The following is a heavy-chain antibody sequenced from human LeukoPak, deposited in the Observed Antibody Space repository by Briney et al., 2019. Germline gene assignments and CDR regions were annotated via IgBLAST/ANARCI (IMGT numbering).Heavy chain of an antibody. J-gene: IGHJ4*02. CDR1: GFTFISFA. D-gene: IGHD5-24*01. CDR3: ARAVGSYNHYFDY. CDR2: VSYDGSNK. Sequence: GGSLRLSCAASGFTFISFAIHWVRQAPGKGLEWVAVVSYDGSNKYYADSVKGRFTISRDNSKNTLYLQMNSLRAEDTAVYYCARAVGSYNHYFDYWGQGTLVTVSS. V-gene: IGHV3-30-3*01.